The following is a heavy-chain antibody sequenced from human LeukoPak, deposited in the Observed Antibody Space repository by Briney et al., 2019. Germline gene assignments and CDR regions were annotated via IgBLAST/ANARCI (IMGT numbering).Heavy chain of an antibody. CDR3: ARGGGGGRPYYYGMDV. CDR2: MNPNSGNT. J-gene: IGHJ6*02. V-gene: IGHV1-8*01. D-gene: IGHD3-16*01. CDR1: GYTFTSYD. Sequence: GASVKVSCKASGYTFTSYDINWVRQATGQGLEWMGWMNPNSGNTGYAQKFQGRVTMTRNTSISTAYMELSSLRSEDTAVYSCARGGGGGRPYYYGMDVWGQGTTVAVSS.